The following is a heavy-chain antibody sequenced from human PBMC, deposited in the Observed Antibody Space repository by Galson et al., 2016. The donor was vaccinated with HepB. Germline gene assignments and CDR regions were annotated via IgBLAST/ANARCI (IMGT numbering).Heavy chain of an antibody. D-gene: IGHD6-13*01. Sequence: SVKVSCKASGGTFSNYAISWVRQAPGQGLEWMGAIIPIFGPATYAQKFQGRVTITADTSTSTVYMELRRLRSEDTAVYYCARDRGSGWLSSQLHSWGQGTLVTVSS. CDR1: GGTFSNYA. J-gene: IGHJ4*02. V-gene: IGHV1-69*06. CDR2: IIPIFGPA. CDR3: ARDRGSGWLSSQLHS.